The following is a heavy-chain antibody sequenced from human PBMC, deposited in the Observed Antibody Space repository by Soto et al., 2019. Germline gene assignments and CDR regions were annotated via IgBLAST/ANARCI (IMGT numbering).Heavy chain of an antibody. V-gene: IGHV4-30-2*01. J-gene: IGHJ5*02. Sequence: SETLSLTCAVSGGSISSGGYSWSWIRQPPGKGLEWIGYIYHSGSTYYNPSLKSRVTISVDRSKNQFSLKLSSVTAADTAVYYCVRQIAVANWFDPWGQGTLVTVSS. CDR1: GGSISSGGYS. CDR3: VRQIAVANWFDP. CDR2: IYHSGST. D-gene: IGHD6-19*01.